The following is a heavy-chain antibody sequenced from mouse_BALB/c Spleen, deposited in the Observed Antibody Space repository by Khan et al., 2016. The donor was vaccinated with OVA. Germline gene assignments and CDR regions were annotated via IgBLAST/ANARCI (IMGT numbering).Heavy chain of an antibody. CDR3: ARVGYNGTMDY. Sequence: QVQLQQSGPELKKPGETVKISCKASGYTFTNYGMNWVKQAPGKGLKWMGWINTYTEKPLYANDFKGRFAFSLETSASTAYLQINNLKNEDTATYFCARVGYNGTMDYWGQGTSVTVSS. V-gene: IGHV9-3-1*01. J-gene: IGHJ4*01. D-gene: IGHD2-14*01. CDR1: GYTFTNYG. CDR2: INTYTEKP.